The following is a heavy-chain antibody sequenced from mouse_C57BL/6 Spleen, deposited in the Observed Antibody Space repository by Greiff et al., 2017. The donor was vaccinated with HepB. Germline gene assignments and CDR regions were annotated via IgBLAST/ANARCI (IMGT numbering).Heavy chain of an antibody. Sequence: DVHLVESGGGLVQPGGSLSLSCAASGFTFTDYYMSWVRQPPGKALEWLGFIRNKANGYTTEYSASVKGRFTISRDNSQSILYLQMNALRAEDSATYYCARYRCSYAMDYWGQGTSVTVSS. J-gene: IGHJ4*01. CDR1: GFTFTDYY. CDR2: IRNKANGYTT. V-gene: IGHV7-3*01. CDR3: ARYRCSYAMDY.